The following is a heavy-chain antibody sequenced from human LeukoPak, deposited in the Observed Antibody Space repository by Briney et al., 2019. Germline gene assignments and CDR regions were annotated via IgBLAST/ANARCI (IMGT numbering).Heavy chain of an antibody. CDR2: IYYSGST. CDR1: GGPISSSSYY. J-gene: IGHJ4*02. D-gene: IGHD4-17*01. Sequence: SETLSLTCTVSGGPISSSSYYWGWIRQPPGKGLEWIGSIYYSGSTYYNPSLKSRVTISVDTSKNQFSLKLSSVTAADTAVYYCASGNDYGDYGGYWGQGTLVTVSS. CDR3: ASGNDYGDYGGY. V-gene: IGHV4-39*01.